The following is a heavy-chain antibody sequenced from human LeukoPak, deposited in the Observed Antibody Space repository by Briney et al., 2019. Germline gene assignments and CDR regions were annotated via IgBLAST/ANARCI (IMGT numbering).Heavy chain of an antibody. CDR2: IYNGNT. V-gene: IGHV1-18*01. J-gene: IGHJ5*02. CDR3: ARGSSGTEGFDP. D-gene: IGHD1-26*01. Sequence: VASVKVSCKASGYSFTKFGISWVRQAPGRGLEWVGWIYNGNTKYAQSLQGRVTMATDTSTSTAYMELRSLISDDTAVYYCARGSSGTEGFDPWGQGTLVTVSS. CDR1: GYSFTKFG.